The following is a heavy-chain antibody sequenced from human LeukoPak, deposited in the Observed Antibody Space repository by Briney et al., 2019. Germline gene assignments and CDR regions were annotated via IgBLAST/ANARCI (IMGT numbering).Heavy chain of an antibody. CDR1: GFTVSSSF. CDR2: IYSSGNT. J-gene: IGHJ1*01. Sequence: GGSLRLSCAASGFTVSSSFMSWVRQAPGKGLEWVSVIYSSGNTYYADSVKGRFTISRDSSISTLYLQMNSLRAEDTAVYFCAGTNPGYNSGWQKDFQYWGQGTLVTVSS. V-gene: IGHV3-66*01. D-gene: IGHD6-19*01. CDR3: AGTNPGYNSGWQKDFQY.